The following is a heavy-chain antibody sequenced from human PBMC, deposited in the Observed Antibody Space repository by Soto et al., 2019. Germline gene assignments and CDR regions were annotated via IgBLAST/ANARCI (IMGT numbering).Heavy chain of an antibody. V-gene: IGHV3-33*01. J-gene: IGHJ6*02. CDR2: IWYDGSNK. D-gene: IGHD4-17*01. Sequence: PGGSLRLPCAASGFTFSSYGMHWVRQAPGKGLEWVAVIWYDGSNKYYADSAKGRFTISRDNSKNTLYLQMNSLRAEDTAVYYCARDAYGDSSCMDVWGQGTTVTVSS. CDR1: GFTFSSYG. CDR3: ARDAYGDSSCMDV.